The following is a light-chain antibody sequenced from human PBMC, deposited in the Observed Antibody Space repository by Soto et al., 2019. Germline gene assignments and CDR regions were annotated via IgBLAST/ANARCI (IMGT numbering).Light chain of an antibody. V-gene: IGKV3-11*01. CDR2: VAS. J-gene: IGKJ4*01. Sequence: EIVLTQSPGTLSLSPGERATLSCRASQSVNSNLAWYQQKPGQAPRLLIYVASNRATGIPVRFSGGGSVTDFALTVSSLEPEDFAVYYCQPSRDWPLTFGGGTKVEIK. CDR3: QPSRDWPLT. CDR1: QSVNSN.